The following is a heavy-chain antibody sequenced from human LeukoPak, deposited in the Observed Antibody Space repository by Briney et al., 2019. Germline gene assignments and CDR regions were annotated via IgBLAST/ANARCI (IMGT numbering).Heavy chain of an antibody. J-gene: IGHJ4*02. V-gene: IGHV1-46*01. CDR1: GYTFTSYY. CDR2: INPSGGST. D-gene: IGHD6-6*01. Sequence: ASVKVSCKASGYTFTSYYMHWVRQAPGQGLEWMGIINPSGGSTSYAQKFQGRVTITTDESTSTAYMELSSLRSEDTAVYYCARAADFEYSSSHWGQGTLVTVSS. CDR3: ARAADFEYSSSH.